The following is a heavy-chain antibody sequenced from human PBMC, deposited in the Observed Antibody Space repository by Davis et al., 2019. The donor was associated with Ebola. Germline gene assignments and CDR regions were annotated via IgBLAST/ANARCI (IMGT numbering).Heavy chain of an antibody. CDR3: ARGTRVIGSTRGATDY. Sequence: AASVKVSCKASGYTFTDYYMQWVRQAPGQGLEWMGWINPNSGVTNYAQKVQDWVTMTRDTSINTAYMELSRLRSDDTAVFYCARGTRVIGSTRGATDYWGQGTLVTVSS. CDR2: INPNSGVT. CDR1: GYTFTDYY. D-gene: IGHD1-1*01. V-gene: IGHV1-2*04. J-gene: IGHJ4*02.